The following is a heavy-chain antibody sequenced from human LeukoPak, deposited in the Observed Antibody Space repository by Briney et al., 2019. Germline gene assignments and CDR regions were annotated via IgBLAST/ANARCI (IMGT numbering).Heavy chain of an antibody. J-gene: IGHJ6*03. D-gene: IGHD3-10*01. V-gene: IGHV3-23*01. Sequence: GGSLRLSCAASGFTFSSYEMNWVRQAPGKGLEWVSAISGSGGSTYYADSVKGRFTISRDNSKNTLYLQMNSLRAEDTAVYYCAKDDGSGSYYNGHYYYYYMDVWGKGTTVTVSS. CDR1: GFTFSSYE. CDR3: AKDDGSGSYYNGHYYYYYMDV. CDR2: ISGSGGST.